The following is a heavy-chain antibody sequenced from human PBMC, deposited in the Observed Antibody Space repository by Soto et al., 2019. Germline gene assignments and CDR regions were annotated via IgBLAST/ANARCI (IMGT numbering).Heavy chain of an antibody. V-gene: IGHV1-69*13. Sequence: GASVKVSCKASGGTFSSYAISWVRQAPGQGLEWMGGIIPIFGTANYAQKFQGRVTITADESTSTAYMELSSLRSEDTAVYYCARDGYYYDSSGYYYPHHYFDYWGQGTLVTVSS. J-gene: IGHJ4*02. CDR2: IIPIFGTA. D-gene: IGHD3-22*01. CDR1: GGTFSSYA. CDR3: ARDGYYYDSSGYYYPHHYFDY.